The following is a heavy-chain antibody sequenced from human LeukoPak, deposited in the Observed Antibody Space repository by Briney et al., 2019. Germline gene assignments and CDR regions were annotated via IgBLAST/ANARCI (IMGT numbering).Heavy chain of an antibody. V-gene: IGHV3-7*01. CDR2: IKQDGSEK. Sequence: GGSLRLSCAASGISVSSNYMSWVRQAPGKGLEWVANIKQDGSEKYYVDSVKGRFTISRDNAKNSLYLQMNSLRAEDTAVYYCARGIAAADCFDYWGQGTLVTVSS. D-gene: IGHD6-13*01. CDR3: ARGIAAADCFDY. J-gene: IGHJ4*02. CDR1: GISVSSNY.